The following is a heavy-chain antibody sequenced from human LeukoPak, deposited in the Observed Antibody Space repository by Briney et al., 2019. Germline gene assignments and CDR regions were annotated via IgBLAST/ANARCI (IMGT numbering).Heavy chain of an antibody. Sequence: GGSLRLSCGASGFTFSSYAMNWVRQAPGKGLEWVSSISGSGGRTHYADSVKGRFTISRDNSKNTLYLQMNSLRAEDTAVYYCARGRDLLDYWGQGTLVTVSS. D-gene: IGHD2-21*02. CDR2: ISGSGGRT. V-gene: IGHV3-23*01. CDR1: GFTFSSYA. J-gene: IGHJ4*02. CDR3: ARGRDLLDY.